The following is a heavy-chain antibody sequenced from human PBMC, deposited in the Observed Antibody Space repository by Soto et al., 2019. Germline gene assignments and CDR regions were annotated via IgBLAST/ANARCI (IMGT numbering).Heavy chain of an antibody. CDR1: GITFTNAW. J-gene: IGHJ4*02. V-gene: IGHV3-15*01. Sequence: EVQLVESGGDLVKPGGCLRLSCAASGITFTNAWMSWVRQAPGKGLEWVGRIKNRADGGTTDYAAPVRGRFPISRDDSKNTLFLQMNSLEAEEPAVYYCTTDPGDYEDFWGQGTLVTVSS. CDR3: TTDPGDYEDF. CDR2: IKNRADGGTT. D-gene: IGHD4-17*01.